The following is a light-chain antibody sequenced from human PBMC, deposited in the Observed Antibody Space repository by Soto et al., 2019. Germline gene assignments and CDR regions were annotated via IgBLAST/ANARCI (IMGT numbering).Light chain of an antibody. CDR2: GAS. V-gene: IGKV3-20*01. CDR3: QQYGISPRT. Sequence: EIVSTQSPGTLSLSPGERATLSCRASQSFRGNYLAWYQQKPGQAPRLLMYGASSRATGIPDRFSGSGSGTDFTLTISRLEPEDLAVYYCQQYGISPRTFGQGTKVDIK. J-gene: IGKJ1*01. CDR1: QSFRGNY.